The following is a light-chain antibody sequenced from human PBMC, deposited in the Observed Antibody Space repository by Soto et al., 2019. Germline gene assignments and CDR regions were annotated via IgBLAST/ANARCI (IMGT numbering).Light chain of an antibody. CDR1: QSVGIY. J-gene: IGKJ4*01. Sequence: EVVLTQSPATLSLSPGERATLSCRASQSVGIYLAWYQHRPGQAPRLLIYDASNRATGIPARFSGSGSGTDFTLTISSREPEDFAVYYCQHRYSWPLTFGGGTRVEIK. CDR2: DAS. V-gene: IGKV3-11*01. CDR3: QHRYSWPLT.